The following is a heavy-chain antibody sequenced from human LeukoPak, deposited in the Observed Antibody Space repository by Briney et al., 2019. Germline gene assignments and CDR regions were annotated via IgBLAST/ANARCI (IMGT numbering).Heavy chain of an antibody. Sequence: PSETLSLTCAVSGYSINSDSYWGWVRQPPGKGLEWIGTIFHSGSTYYNPSLESRVTISVATSMNKFSLKLSSVTAADTAVYYCARHSQWGIIPWTFDIWDQGTMVTVSS. V-gene: IGHV4-38-2*01. J-gene: IGHJ3*02. D-gene: IGHD3-16*01. CDR1: GYSINSDSY. CDR2: IFHSGST. CDR3: ARHSQWGIIPWTFDI.